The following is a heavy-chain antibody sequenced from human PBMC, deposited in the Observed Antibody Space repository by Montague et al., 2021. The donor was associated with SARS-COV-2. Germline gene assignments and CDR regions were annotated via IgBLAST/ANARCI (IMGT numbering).Heavy chain of an antibody. CDR1: GGSISSPDYY. CDR2: ISYTGST. D-gene: IGHD2-8*01. Sequence: SETLSLTCTVSGGSISSPDYYWGWIRQSPGKGLEWIVSISYTGSTYYNPSLRSRVSFSMDTSKNHFSLSLSSVTVADTAVYFCARQLPSYCATNKCYPYYVDGWGQGALVTVSS. J-gene: IGHJ4*02. V-gene: IGHV4-39*01. CDR3: ARQLPSYCATNKCYPYYVDG.